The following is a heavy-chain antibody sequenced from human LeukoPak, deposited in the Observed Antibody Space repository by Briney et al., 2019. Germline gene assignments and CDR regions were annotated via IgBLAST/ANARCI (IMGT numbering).Heavy chain of an antibody. CDR1: GYSFTSYW. CDR3: ASGAVKWAFDI. Sequence: GESLKISCKGSGYSFTSYWIGWVRQMPGKGLEWMGIIYLGDSETRYSPSFQGQVTMSADKSINTAYLQWSSLKASDTAMYYCASGAVKWAFDIWGQGTMVTVSS. D-gene: IGHD3-3*01. J-gene: IGHJ3*02. CDR2: IYLGDSET. V-gene: IGHV5-51*01.